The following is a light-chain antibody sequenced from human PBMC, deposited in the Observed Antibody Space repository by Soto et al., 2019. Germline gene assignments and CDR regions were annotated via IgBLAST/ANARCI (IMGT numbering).Light chain of an antibody. V-gene: IGKV1-9*01. CDR3: QQLYSHPLT. Sequence: IQLTQSPSSLSASVGDRVTITCRASQGITSYLAWYQQRPGKAPGLLIYSASTLQSGVPSRFSGSGYGTDFSLTISNLQPEDFATYYCQQLYSHPLTFGGGTRLEIK. CDR2: SAS. CDR1: QGITSY. J-gene: IGKJ5*01.